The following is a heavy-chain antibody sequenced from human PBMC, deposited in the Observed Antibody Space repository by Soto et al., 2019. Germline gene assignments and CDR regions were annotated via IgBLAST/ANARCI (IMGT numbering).Heavy chain of an antibody. CDR2: IYYSGST. CDR3: ARLYSSSWPDDY. V-gene: IGHV4-31*03. CDR1: GGSISSGGYY. D-gene: IGHD6-13*01. J-gene: IGHJ4*02. Sequence: SETLSLTCTVSGGSISSGGYYWSWIRQHPGKGLEWIGYIYYSGSTYYSQSLKSRVTISVDTSKNQFSLKLSSVTAADTALYYCARLYSSSWPDDYWGQGTLVTVSS.